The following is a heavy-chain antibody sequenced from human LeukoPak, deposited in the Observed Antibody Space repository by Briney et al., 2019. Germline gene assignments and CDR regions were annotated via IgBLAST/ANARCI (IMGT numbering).Heavy chain of an antibody. CDR2: IYYSGST. V-gene: IGHV4-59*12. Sequence: SETLSLTCTVSGGSISSYYWSWIRQPPGKGLEWIGYIYYSGSTNYNPSLKSRVTISVDTSKNQFSLKLTSVTAADTAVYYCARVGHYYYYMDVWGKGTTVTVSS. J-gene: IGHJ6*03. D-gene: IGHD3-16*01. CDR1: GGSISSYY. CDR3: ARVGHYYYYMDV.